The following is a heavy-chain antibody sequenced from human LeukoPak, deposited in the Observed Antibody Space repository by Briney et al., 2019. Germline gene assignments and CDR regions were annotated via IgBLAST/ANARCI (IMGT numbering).Heavy chain of an antibody. CDR3: SREGNYDYVWGSYRYIGGKRGWFDP. J-gene: IGHJ5*02. CDR2: INYSGST. D-gene: IGHD3-16*02. V-gene: IGHV4-34*01. Sequence: SETLSLTCAAYGVSFSGYYWSWIRQPPGKGPEWIGEINYSGSTNYNPSLKSGVTISVDTSNNQFSLKLSPVTAADTAVYYCSREGNYDYVWGSYRYIGGKRGWFDPWGQGTRVTVSS. CDR1: GVSFSGYY.